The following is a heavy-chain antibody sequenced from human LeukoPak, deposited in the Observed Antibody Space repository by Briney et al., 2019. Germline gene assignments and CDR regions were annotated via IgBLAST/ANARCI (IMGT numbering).Heavy chain of an antibody. D-gene: IGHD4-17*01. J-gene: IGHJ6*02. CDR3: ARATHYYYYYYGMDV. Sequence: SETLSLTCAVYGGSFSGYYWSWIRQPSGKGLEWIGEINHSGSTNYNPSLKSRVTISVDTFKNQFSLKPSSVTAADTAVYYCARATHYYYYYYGMDVWGQGTTVTVSS. V-gene: IGHV4-34*01. CDR1: GGSFSGYY. CDR2: INHSGST.